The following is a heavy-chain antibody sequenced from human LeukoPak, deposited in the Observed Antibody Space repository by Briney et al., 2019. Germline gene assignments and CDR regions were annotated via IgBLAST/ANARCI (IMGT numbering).Heavy chain of an antibody. Sequence: ASVKVSCKASGYTFTSNGISWVRQSPGHGLEWIGESSAYNGNTNYAQKLQGRVTMTTDTSTSTAYTELRSLRSADTAVYYCARERVASSGYYPDAFDIWGQGTMVTVSS. CDR2: SSAYNGNT. D-gene: IGHD3-22*01. CDR1: GYTFTSNG. V-gene: IGHV1-18*01. CDR3: ARERVASSGYYPDAFDI. J-gene: IGHJ3*02.